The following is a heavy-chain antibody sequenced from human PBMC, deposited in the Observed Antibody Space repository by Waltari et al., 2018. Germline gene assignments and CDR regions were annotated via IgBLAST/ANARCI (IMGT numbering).Heavy chain of an antibody. V-gene: IGHV4-38-2*02. CDR1: GYSISSGYY. D-gene: IGHD4-17*01. CDR2: CYHSGSP. CDR3: ARDHPYGDYWYFDL. J-gene: IGHJ2*01. Sequence: QVQLQESGPGLVKPSETLSLTCAVSGYSISSGYYWGWIRQPPGKGLEWIGRCYHSGSPYYNPALKIRVTISVDTSKNQFSLKLSSVTAADTAVYYCARDHPYGDYWYFDLWGRGTLVTVSS.